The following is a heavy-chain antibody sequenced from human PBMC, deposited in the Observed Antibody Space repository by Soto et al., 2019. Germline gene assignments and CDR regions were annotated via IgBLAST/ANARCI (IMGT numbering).Heavy chain of an antibody. CDR1: GFTFSSYA. D-gene: IGHD3-22*01. J-gene: IGHJ4*02. CDR3: ARDYYDSSGYDY. Sequence: GGSLRLSCAASGFTFSSYAMHWVRQAPGKGLEWVAVISYDGSNKYYADSVKGRFTISRDNSKNTLYLQMNSLRAEDTAVYYCARDYYDSSGYDYWGQGTLVTVSS. V-gene: IGHV3-30-3*01. CDR2: ISYDGSNK.